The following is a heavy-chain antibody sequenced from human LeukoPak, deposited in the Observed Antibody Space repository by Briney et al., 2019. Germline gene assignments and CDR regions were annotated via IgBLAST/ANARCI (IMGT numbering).Heavy chain of an antibody. D-gene: IGHD5-18*01. V-gene: IGHV3-30*18. J-gene: IGHJ4*02. Sequence: GGSLRLSCAASGFTFSSYGMHWVRQAPGKGLEWVAVISYDGSNKYYADSVKGRFTISRDNSKNALYLQMNSLRAEDTAVYYCAKDLSLTDSGYSYGVDYWGQGTLVTVSS. CDR2: ISYDGSNK. CDR1: GFTFSSYG. CDR3: AKDLSLTDSGYSYGVDY.